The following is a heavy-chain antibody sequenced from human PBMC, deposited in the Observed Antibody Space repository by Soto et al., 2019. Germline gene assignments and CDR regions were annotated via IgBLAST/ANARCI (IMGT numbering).Heavy chain of an antibody. CDR1: GGSISSSNW. CDR3: ARLRGSRVAGSNYYYYYGMDV. CDR2: IYHSGST. V-gene: IGHV4-4*02. Sequence: SETLSLTCAVSGGSISSSNWWSWVRQPPGKGLEWIGEIYHSGSTNYNPPLKSRVTISVDKSKNQFSLKLSSVTAADTAVYYCARLRGSRVAGSNYYYYYGMDVWGQGTTVTVSS. J-gene: IGHJ6*02. D-gene: IGHD6-19*01.